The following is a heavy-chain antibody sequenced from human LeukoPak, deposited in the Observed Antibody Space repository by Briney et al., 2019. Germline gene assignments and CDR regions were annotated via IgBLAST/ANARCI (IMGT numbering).Heavy chain of an antibody. D-gene: IGHD2-2*01. Sequence: GGSLRLSCAASGFTFSSYSMNWVRQAPGKGLEWVSYISSSSSTIYYADSVKGRFTISRDNAKNSLYLQMNSLRAEDTAVYYCARTGYCSSTSCYPYYYYYYMDVWGEGTTVTVSS. V-gene: IGHV3-48*04. CDR3: ARTGYCSSTSCYPYYYYYYMDV. CDR2: ISSSSSTI. CDR1: GFTFSSYS. J-gene: IGHJ6*03.